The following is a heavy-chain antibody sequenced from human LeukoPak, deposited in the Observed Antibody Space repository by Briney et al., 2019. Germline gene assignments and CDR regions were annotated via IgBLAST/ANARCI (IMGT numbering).Heavy chain of an antibody. CDR1: GYTFTSYD. J-gene: IGHJ4*02. CDR3: ARGLILDYYDSSGHEGGDY. V-gene: IGHV1-8*01. Sequence: ASVKVSCKASGYTFTSYDINWVRQATGQGLEWMGWMNPNSGNAGYAQKFQGRVTMTRNTSISTAYMELSSLRSEDTAVYYCARGLILDYYDSSGHEGGDYWGQGTLVTVSS. D-gene: IGHD3-22*01. CDR2: MNPNSGNA.